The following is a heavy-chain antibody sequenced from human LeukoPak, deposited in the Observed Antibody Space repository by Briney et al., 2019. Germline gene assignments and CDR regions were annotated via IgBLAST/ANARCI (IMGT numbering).Heavy chain of an antibody. V-gene: IGHV3-23*01. Sequence: GGSLRLSCAASGFTFSTYAMSWVRQAPGKGLEWVSAISGTGGSTYYADSVKGRFTISRDNSKNTLYLQMNSLRAEDTAVYYCALPSLGYCTTTSCPLYYWGQGTLVTVSS. CDR1: GFTFSTYA. D-gene: IGHD2-2*01. CDR3: ALPSLGYCTTTSCPLYY. CDR2: ISGTGGST. J-gene: IGHJ4*02.